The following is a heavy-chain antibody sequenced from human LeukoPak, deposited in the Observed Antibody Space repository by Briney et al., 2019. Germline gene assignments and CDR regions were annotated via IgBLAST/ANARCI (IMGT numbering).Heavy chain of an antibody. D-gene: IGHD4-17*01. Sequence: SETLSLTCTVSGGSISSVIYYWSWIRQHQGKGLEWIGNIYNSGSTYYNPSLKSRVTISVDTSKNQFSLKLSSVTAADTAVYYCARGAFYGDYYFDYWGQGTLVTVSS. V-gene: IGHV4-31*03. J-gene: IGHJ4*02. CDR2: IYNSGST. CDR3: ARGAFYGDYYFDY. CDR1: GGSISSVIYY.